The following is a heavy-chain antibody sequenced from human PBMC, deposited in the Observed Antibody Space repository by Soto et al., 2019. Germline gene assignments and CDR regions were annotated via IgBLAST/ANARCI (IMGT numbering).Heavy chain of an antibody. D-gene: IGHD2-15*01. V-gene: IGHV1-69*13. Sequence: SMKVSCKTFAGAFSSYTISWVRQAPGQGLEGMGGIIPIFGTANYAHKFQGRVTITADESTSTDYMELSSLRSEDMAVYYCARSPKPTPYCMDFWGQGTMVTVSS. J-gene: IGHJ6*02. CDR1: AGAFSSYT. CDR2: IIPIFGTA. CDR3: ARSPKPTPYCMDF.